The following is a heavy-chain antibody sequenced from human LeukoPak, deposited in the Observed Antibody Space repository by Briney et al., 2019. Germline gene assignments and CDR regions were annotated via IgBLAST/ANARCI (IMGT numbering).Heavy chain of an antibody. J-gene: IGHJ3*02. D-gene: IGHD6-19*01. V-gene: IGHV4-59*08. CDR1: GGSPSSYY. CDR3: ARQGSSGWYREEAFDI. Sequence: SETLSLTCTVYGGSPSSYYWSWIRQPPGKGLEWIGYIYYTGSTNYNPSLKSRVTMSVDMSRNQFSLKLSSVTAADTAVYYCARQGSSGWYREEAFDIWGQGTMVTVSS. CDR2: IYYTGST.